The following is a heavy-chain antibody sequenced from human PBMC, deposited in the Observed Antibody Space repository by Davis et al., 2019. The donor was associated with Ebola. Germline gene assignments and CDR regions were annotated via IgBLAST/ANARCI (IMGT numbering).Heavy chain of an antibody. Sequence: PGGSLRLSCAASGFTFSSYWMSWVRQAPGKGLEWLGRARNKANSYTTEYAASVKGRFTISRDDSKNSLYLQMNSLKTEDTAVYYCARVFRGSYDYWGQGTLVTVSS. CDR3: ARVFRGSYDY. CDR2: ARNKANSYTT. V-gene: IGHV3-72*01. CDR1: GFTFSSYW. D-gene: IGHD1-26*01. J-gene: IGHJ4*02.